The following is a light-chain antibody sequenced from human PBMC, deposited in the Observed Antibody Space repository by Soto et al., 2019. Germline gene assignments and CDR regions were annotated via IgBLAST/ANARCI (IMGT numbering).Light chain of an antibody. Sequence: DIQMTQSPTTLSASVGDRVIITCRASQRMSAWLAWYQQKPGKAPTLLIYDASSLENGVPSRFSGSGSGTNFTLTISSLQPNDFATYYCQQYDTYPWTFGQGTKVDIK. CDR3: QQYDTYPWT. J-gene: IGKJ1*01. CDR1: QRMSAW. CDR2: DAS. V-gene: IGKV1-5*01.